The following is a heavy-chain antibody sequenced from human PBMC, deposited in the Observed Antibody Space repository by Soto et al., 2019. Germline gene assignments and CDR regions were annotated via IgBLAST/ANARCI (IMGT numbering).Heavy chain of an antibody. CDR3: ARSYSSSWYFDY. J-gene: IGHJ4*02. D-gene: IGHD6-13*01. V-gene: IGHV4-59*01. Sequence: SETLSLTCTVSGGSISSYYWSWIRQPPGKGLEWIGYIYYSGSTNYNPSLKSRVNISVDTSKNQFSLKLSSVTAADTAVYYCARSYSSSWYFDYWGQGTLVTVSS. CDR2: IYYSGST. CDR1: GGSISSYY.